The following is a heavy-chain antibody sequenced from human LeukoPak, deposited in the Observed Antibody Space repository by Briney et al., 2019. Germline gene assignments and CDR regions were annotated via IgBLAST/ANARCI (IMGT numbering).Heavy chain of an antibody. CDR3: ARVADIVAPFYYYYMDV. J-gene: IGHJ6*03. V-gene: IGHV1-18*01. CDR2: ISGYNGNT. CDR1: GYTFTNFG. D-gene: IGHD5-12*01. Sequence: ASVKVSCKAPGYTFTNFGISWVRQAPGQGLEWMGWISGYNGNTKYAQKFQGRVTMTADKSTSTAYMELRSLRSDDTAVYYCARVADIVAPFYYYYMDVWGKGTTVTVSS.